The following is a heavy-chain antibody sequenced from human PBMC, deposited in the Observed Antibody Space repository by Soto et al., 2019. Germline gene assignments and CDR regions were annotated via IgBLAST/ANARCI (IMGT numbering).Heavy chain of an antibody. CDR2: IIPIFGTA. CDR1: GGTFSSYA. V-gene: IGHV1-69*13. Sequence: SVKVSCKASGGTFSSYAISWVRQAPGQGLEWMGGIIPIFGTANYAQKFQGRVTITAGESTSTAYMELSSLRSEDTAVYYCARRIAVAGPGSGWFDPWGQGTLVTVSS. D-gene: IGHD6-19*01. CDR3: ARRIAVAGPGSGWFDP. J-gene: IGHJ5*02.